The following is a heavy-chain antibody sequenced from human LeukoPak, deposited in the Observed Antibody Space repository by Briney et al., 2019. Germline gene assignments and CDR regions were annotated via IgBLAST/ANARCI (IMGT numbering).Heavy chain of an antibody. Sequence: ASVKVSCKASGYTFTGYYMHWVRQAPGRGLEWMGWINPNSGGTNYAQKFQGRVTMTRDTSISTAYMELSRLRSDDTAVYYCARDCSSTSCYHPPFDYWGQGTLVTVSS. CDR1: GYTFTGYY. CDR3: ARDCSSTSCYHPPFDY. D-gene: IGHD2-2*01. J-gene: IGHJ4*02. CDR2: INPNSGGT. V-gene: IGHV1-2*02.